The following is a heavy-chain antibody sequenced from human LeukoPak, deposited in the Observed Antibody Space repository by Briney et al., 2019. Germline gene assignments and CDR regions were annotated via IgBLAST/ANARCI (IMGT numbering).Heavy chain of an antibody. D-gene: IGHD3-22*01. CDR1: GGSFSGYY. CDR2: INHSGST. V-gene: IGHV4-34*01. J-gene: IGHJ1*01. CDR3: ARGGMKRLLAHAAEYFQH. Sequence: SETLSLTCAVYGGSFSGYYWSWIRQPPGKGLEWIGEINHSGSTNYNPSLKSRVTISVDTSKNQLSLKLSSVTAADTAVYYCARGGMKRLLAHAAEYFQHWGQGTLVTVSS.